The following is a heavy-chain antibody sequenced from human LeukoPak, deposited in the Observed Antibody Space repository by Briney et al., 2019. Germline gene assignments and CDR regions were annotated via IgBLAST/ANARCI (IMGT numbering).Heavy chain of an antibody. D-gene: IGHD6-6*01. V-gene: IGHV3-30-3*01. CDR3: ARVRFNSSSAPYYYYMDV. CDR1: GFTFSSYA. Sequence: GRSLRLSCAASGFTFSSYAMHWVRQAPGKGLEWVAVISYDGSNKYYADSVKGRFTISRDNSKNTLYLQMNSLRAEDTAVYYCARVRFNSSSAPYYYYMDVWGKGTTVTVSS. J-gene: IGHJ6*03. CDR2: ISYDGSNK.